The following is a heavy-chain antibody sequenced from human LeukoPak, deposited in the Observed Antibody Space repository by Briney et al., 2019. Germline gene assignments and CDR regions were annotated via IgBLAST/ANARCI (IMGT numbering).Heavy chain of an antibody. CDR3: ARDYKYGFDN. V-gene: IGHV3-48*01. J-gene: IGHJ4*02. CDR1: GFSFSDYS. CDR2: IGIDSGNT. D-gene: IGHD5-24*01. Sequence: GGSLRLSCAASGFSFSDYSMNWVRQAPGKGLEWISYIGIDSGNTNYADSVKGRFTISGDKAKNSLYLQMNSLRVEDTAVYYCARDYKYGFDNWGQGTLVTVSS.